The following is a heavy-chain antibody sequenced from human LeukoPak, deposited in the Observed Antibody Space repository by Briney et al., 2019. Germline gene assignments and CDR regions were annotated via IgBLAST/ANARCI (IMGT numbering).Heavy chain of an antibody. J-gene: IGHJ4*02. V-gene: IGHV3-7*03. Sequence: GGSLRLSCAASGFTFSSYWMSWVRQAPGKGLEWVANIKQDGSEKYYVDSVKGRFTISRDNSKNTMYLQMNGLRAEDTAVYYCARGMDTKDTRPHYWGQGTLVSVSS. D-gene: IGHD5-18*01. CDR2: IKQDGSEK. CDR1: GFTFSSYW. CDR3: ARGMDTKDTRPHY.